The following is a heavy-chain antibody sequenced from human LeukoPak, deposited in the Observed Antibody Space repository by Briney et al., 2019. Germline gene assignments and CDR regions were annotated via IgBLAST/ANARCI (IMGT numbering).Heavy chain of an antibody. V-gene: IGHV4-59*12. CDR1: GGSISSYY. CDR2: IYYSGST. D-gene: IGHD5-18*01. J-gene: IGHJ4*02. Sequence: PSETLSLTCTVSGGSISSYYWSWIRQPPGKGLEWIGYIYYSGSTNYNPSLKSRVTISVDTSKNQFSLKLCSVTAADTAVYYCARDARGYSYGTRYYFDYWGQGTLVTVSS. CDR3: ARDARGYSYGTRYYFDY.